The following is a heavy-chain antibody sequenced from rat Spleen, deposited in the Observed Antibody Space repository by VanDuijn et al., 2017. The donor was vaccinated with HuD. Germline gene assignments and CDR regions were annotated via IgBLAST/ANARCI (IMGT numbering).Heavy chain of an antibody. CDR3: AKDGGGD. CDR1: GFTFSSFA. J-gene: IGHJ2*01. CDR2: ITSGGSNT. Sequence: EVQLVESGGGLVQPGRSLKLSCAASGFTFSSFAMAWVRQAPKKGLEWVATITSGGSNTYYPDSVKGRFTISRDNAKSTLYLQMDSLRSEDTATYYCAKDGGGDWGQGVMVTVSS. V-gene: IGHV5-25*01. D-gene: IGHD1-11*01.